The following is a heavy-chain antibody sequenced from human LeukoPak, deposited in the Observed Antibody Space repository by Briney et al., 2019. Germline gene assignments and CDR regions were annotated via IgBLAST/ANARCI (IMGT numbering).Heavy chain of an antibody. V-gene: IGHV4-34*01. Sequence: SETLSLTCAVYGGSFSGYYWSWIRQPPGKGLEWIGEINHSGSTNYNPSLKSRVTISVDTSKNQFSLKLSSVTAADTAVYYCARRRYYYGSGSSWFDPWGQGTLVTVFS. CDR3: ARRRYYYGSGSSWFDP. CDR2: INHSGST. D-gene: IGHD3-10*01. J-gene: IGHJ5*02. CDR1: GGSFSGYY.